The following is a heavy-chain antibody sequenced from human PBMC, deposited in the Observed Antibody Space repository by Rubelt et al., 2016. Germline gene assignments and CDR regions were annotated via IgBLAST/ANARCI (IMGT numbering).Heavy chain of an antibody. Sequence: QVQLQESGPGLVKPSETLSLTCTVSGGSISSNYWSWIRQPPGKGLEWMGYIYYSGNTYYNPYLKSQVTMSVNTSKNQFSPMLSSVAAADTSGYYCASPSTGVLNWDFDLWGRGTLVTVSS. J-gene: IGHJ2*01. CDR3: ASPSTGVLNWDFDL. CDR1: GGSISSNY. D-gene: IGHD7-27*01. CDR2: IYYSGNT. V-gene: IGHV4-59*01.